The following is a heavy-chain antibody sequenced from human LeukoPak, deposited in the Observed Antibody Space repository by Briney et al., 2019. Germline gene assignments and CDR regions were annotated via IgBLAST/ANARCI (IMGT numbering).Heavy chain of an antibody. CDR3: AKSAVGGSYVGWYFDL. CDR2: ISWNSGSI. Sequence: GGSLRLSCAASGFTFDDYAMHWVRQAPGKGLEWVSGISWNSGSIGYADSVKGRFTVSRDNAKNSLYLQMNSLRAEDMALYYCAKSAVGGSYVGWYFDLWGRGTLVTVSS. D-gene: IGHD1-26*01. CDR1: GFTFDDYA. V-gene: IGHV3-9*03. J-gene: IGHJ2*01.